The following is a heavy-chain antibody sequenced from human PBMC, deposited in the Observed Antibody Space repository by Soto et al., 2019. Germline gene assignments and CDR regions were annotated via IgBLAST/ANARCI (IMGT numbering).Heavy chain of an antibody. Sequence: ASVKVSCKASGYTFTSYGISWVRQAPGQGLEWMGWISAYNGNTNYAQKLQGRVTMTTDTSTSTAYMELRSLRSDDTAVNYCARDIVVVPAANMVYYGMDVWGQGTTVTVSS. V-gene: IGHV1-18*01. CDR1: GYTFTSYG. CDR3: ARDIVVVPAANMVYYGMDV. J-gene: IGHJ6*02. CDR2: ISAYNGNT. D-gene: IGHD2-2*01.